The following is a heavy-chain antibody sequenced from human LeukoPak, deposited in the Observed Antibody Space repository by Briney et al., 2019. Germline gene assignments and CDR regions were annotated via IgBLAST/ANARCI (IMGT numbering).Heavy chain of an antibody. CDR1: GFTFSSYC. CDR3: AKVAGWSGYNFDH. J-gene: IGHJ5*02. CDR2: INHNGSDK. Sequence: GGTLRLSCAASGFTFSSYCVSWVRQAPGKGLEWVAHINHNGSDKYYAASVKGRFTISSDNSNNSLHLQMNRLRAGDTAVYDCAKVAGWSGYNFDHWGQGTLVTVSS. V-gene: IGHV3-7*01. D-gene: IGHD3-3*01.